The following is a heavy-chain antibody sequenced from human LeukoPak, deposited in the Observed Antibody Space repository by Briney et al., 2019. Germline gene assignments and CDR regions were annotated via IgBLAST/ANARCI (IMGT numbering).Heavy chain of an antibody. J-gene: IGHJ6*03. Sequence: PGGSLRLSCAGSGFTFSSYSMNWVRQAPGKGLEWVSSISSSYNYIYYADSVKGRFTISRDNAKNSLYLQMNSLRAEDTAVYYCASWVTVAADPSYYYMDVWGKGTTVTISS. V-gene: IGHV3-21*01. D-gene: IGHD6-19*01. CDR1: GFTFSSYS. CDR2: ISSSYNYI. CDR3: ASWVTVAADPSYYYMDV.